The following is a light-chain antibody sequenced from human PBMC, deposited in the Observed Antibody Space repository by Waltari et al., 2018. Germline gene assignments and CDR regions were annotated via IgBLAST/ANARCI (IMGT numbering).Light chain of an antibody. J-gene: IGKJ3*01. CDR1: QDISNY. CDR2: DAS. V-gene: IGKV1-33*01. Sequence: DIRMTQSPSSLSASVGDRVTITCQASQDISNYLNWYQHKPGKAPKVLIYDASTLETGVPSRFSGSGSGTDFTFTINSLQPEDIATYYCHQYDNFPFTFGPGTKVHIK. CDR3: HQYDNFPFT.